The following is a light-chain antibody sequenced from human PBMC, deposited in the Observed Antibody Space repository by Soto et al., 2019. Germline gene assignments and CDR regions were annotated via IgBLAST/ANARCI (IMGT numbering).Light chain of an antibody. V-gene: IGKV3-11*01. Sequence: EVVLTQSPATLSLSPGERAILSCRASQSVAGSLAWYQQKPGQAPRLLIYDASNRATGIPARFSGSGSGTDFTLTISSLEPEDFAVYYCQQRSNWPPTFGQGTRLEI. CDR3: QQRSNWPPT. CDR2: DAS. J-gene: IGKJ5*01. CDR1: QSVAGS.